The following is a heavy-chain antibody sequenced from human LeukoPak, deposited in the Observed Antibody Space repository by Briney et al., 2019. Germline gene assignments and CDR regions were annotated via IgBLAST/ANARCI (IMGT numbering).Heavy chain of an antibody. CDR1: GYTFTSYG. Sequence: ASVKVPCTASGYTFTSYGISWVRQAPGQGLEWMGWISAYNGNTNYAQKLQGRVTMTTDTSTSTAYMELRSLRSDDTAVYYCARDRHRYYDILTGYYAYFDYWGQGTLVTVSS. D-gene: IGHD3-9*01. J-gene: IGHJ4*02. CDR2: ISAYNGNT. V-gene: IGHV1-18*01. CDR3: ARDRHRYYDILTGYYAYFDY.